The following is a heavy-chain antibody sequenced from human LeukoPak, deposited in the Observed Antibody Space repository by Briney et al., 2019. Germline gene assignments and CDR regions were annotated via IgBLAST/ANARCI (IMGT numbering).Heavy chain of an antibody. CDR3: AREYYYDTTGSDY. V-gene: IGHV3-21*06. D-gene: IGHD3-22*01. CDR1: GFTFSSSS. CDR2: MTNSSGHI. Sequence: GGSLRLSCAASGFTFSSSSMNWVRQAPGKGLEWVSSMTNSSGHIYYADSVRGRFTISRDNAKNSLYLQMNSLRAEDTAVYYCAREYYYDTTGSDYWGQGTLVTVSS. J-gene: IGHJ4*02.